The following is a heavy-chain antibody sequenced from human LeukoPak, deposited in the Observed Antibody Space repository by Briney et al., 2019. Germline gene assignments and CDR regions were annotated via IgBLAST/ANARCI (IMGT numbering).Heavy chain of an antibody. J-gene: IGHJ6*03. CDR1: GYTFTSYD. CDR3: ARASDWSSTSCSYDYYYMDG. CDR2: MNPNSGNT. V-gene: IGHV1-8*03. Sequence: ATVKVSCRASGYTFTSYDINWVRQATGQGLEWMGWMNPNSGNTGYAQKFQGRVTITRNTSISTAYMELSSLRSEDTAVYYCARASDWSSTSCSYDYYYMDGWGKGTTVTGSS. D-gene: IGHD2-2*01.